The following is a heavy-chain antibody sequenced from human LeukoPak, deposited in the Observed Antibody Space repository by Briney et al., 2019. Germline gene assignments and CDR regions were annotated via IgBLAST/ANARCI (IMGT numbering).Heavy chain of an antibody. J-gene: IGHJ6*02. Sequence: PGGSLRLSCTASGFTLSSYAMHWVRQAPGTGLQWVAVISYTGGNKYYADSVKSRFTISRDNSDNTLYLQMNGLRAEDTAVYYCARGDCTSASCPRDHYYAMDVWGQGTTVTVSS. CDR2: ISYTGGNK. D-gene: IGHD2-2*01. CDR1: GFTLSSYA. V-gene: IGHV3-30-3*01. CDR3: ARGDCTSASCPRDHYYAMDV.